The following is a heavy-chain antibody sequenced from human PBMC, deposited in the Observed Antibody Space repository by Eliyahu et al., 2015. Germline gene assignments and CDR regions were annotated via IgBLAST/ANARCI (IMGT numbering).Heavy chain of an antibody. V-gene: IGHV4-59*08. CDR1: GGSISSYY. Sequence: QVQLQESGPGLVKPSETLSLXCTVSGGSISSYYWSWIRQPPGKGLEWIGYIYYSGSTNYNPSLKSRVTISVDTSKNQFSLKLSSVTAADTAVYYCARHVGLVGAFDIWGQGTMVTVSS. CDR3: ARHVGLVGAFDI. D-gene: IGHD6-6*01. CDR2: IYYSGST. J-gene: IGHJ3*02.